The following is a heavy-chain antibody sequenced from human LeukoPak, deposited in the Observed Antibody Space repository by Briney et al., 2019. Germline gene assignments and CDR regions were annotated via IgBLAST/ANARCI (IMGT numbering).Heavy chain of an antibody. CDR3: AKLFESGTYNNFFHY. V-gene: IGHV1-2*02. CDR2: INPNSGGT. D-gene: IGHD3-10*01. CDR1: GYIFTGYY. Sequence: ASVKVSCKASGYIFTGYYLHWVRQAPGQGLEWMGWINPNSGGTNYAQKFQGRVTMTRDTSISTAYMELNSLRPEDTAIYYCAKLFESGTYNNFFHYWGQGTLVTVFS. J-gene: IGHJ4*02.